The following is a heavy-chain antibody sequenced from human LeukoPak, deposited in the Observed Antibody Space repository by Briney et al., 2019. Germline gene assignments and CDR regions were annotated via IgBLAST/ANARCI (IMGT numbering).Heavy chain of an antibody. V-gene: IGHV3-15*01. CDR1: GFTFSNAW. Sequence: GGSLRLSCAASGFTFSNAWMSLVRQAPGKGLEWVGRIKSKTDGGTTDYAATVKGRFTISRDDSKNTLYLQMNSLKTEDTAVYYCTTDRHYYDSSGYYYGSGPWGQGTLVTVSS. J-gene: IGHJ5*02. D-gene: IGHD3-22*01. CDR2: IKSKTDGGTT. CDR3: TTDRHYYDSSGYYYGSGP.